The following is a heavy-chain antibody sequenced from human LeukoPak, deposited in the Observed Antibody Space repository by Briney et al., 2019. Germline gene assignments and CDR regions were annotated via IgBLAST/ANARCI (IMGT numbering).Heavy chain of an antibody. V-gene: IGHV3-15*01. J-gene: IGHJ6*03. CDR3: TTGMIVENYYYYYMDV. CDR1: GFTFSNAW. D-gene: IGHD3-22*01. CDR2: IKSKTDCGTA. Sequence: GGSLRLSCAASGFTFSNAWMSWVRQAPGKGLEWVGRIKSKTDCGTADCAAPVKGRFTIARDDSKNTLYLQMNSLKTEDTAVYYCTTGMIVENYYYYYMDVWGKGTTVTVSS.